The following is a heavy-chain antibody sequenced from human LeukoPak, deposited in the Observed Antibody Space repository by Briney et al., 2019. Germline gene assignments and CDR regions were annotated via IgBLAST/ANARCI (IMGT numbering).Heavy chain of an antibody. CDR1: GYTFTGYY. D-gene: IGHD3-22*01. CDR2: INPNSGGT. J-gene: IGHJ3*02. V-gene: IGHV1-2*02. Sequence: ASVKVSCKASGYTFTGYYMHWVRQAPGQGLEWMGWINPNSGGTNYAQKLQGRVTMTTDTSTSTAYMELRSLRSDDTAVYYCARGFTDSSGYYYHESDDAFDIWGQGTMVTVSS. CDR3: ARGFTDSSGYYYHESDDAFDI.